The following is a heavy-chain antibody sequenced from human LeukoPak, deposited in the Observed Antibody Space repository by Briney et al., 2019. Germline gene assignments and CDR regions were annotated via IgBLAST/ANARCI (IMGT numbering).Heavy chain of an antibody. D-gene: IGHD3-22*01. V-gene: IGHV3-73*01. CDR1: GFTFSGSA. J-gene: IGHJ4*02. CDR3: ARLDGSSGYYYEGFDY. Sequence: GGSLKLSCAASGFTFSGSAIHWVRQASGKGLEWVGRIKSKANNYATAYAASVEGRFTVSRDDSKNTAYLQMNSLKTEDTAVYYCARLDGSSGYYYEGFDYWGQGTLVTVSS. CDR2: IKSKANNYAT.